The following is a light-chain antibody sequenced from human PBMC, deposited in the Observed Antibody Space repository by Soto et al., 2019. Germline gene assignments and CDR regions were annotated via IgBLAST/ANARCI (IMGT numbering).Light chain of an antibody. CDR3: QQSYSTPIN. CDR1: QTISDY. Sequence: IQMTQSPPSLSASVCDRVTITCRASQTISDYLHWYQQKPGKAPTLLIYGSSSLQTGVPPRFSGSGSGTDFTLTISSLQPEDFATYYCQQSYSTPINFGQGTRLEIK. CDR2: GSS. V-gene: IGKV1-39*01. J-gene: IGKJ5*01.